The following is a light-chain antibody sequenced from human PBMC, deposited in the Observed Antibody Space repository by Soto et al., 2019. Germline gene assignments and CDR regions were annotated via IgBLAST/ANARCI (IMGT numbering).Light chain of an antibody. Sequence: QSVLTQPPSVSGAPGQRVTISCTGSSSNIGAGFDVYWYQHLPGTAPKLLIYDNTNRPSGVPDRFSGSKSGTSASLAITGLQAEDEADYYCSSHTSSSTLVFGGGTQLTVL. V-gene: IGLV1-40*01. CDR1: SSNIGAGFD. CDR3: SSHTSSSTLV. CDR2: DNT. J-gene: IGLJ2*01.